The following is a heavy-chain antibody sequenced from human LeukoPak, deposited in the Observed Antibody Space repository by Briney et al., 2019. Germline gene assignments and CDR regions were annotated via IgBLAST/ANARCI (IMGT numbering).Heavy chain of an antibody. V-gene: IGHV1-2*06. CDR3: ARVDTIYQFDY. Sequence: ASVKASCKASGYTFTGYYMHWVRQAPGQGLEWMGRINPNSGGTNYAQKFQGRVTMTRDTSISTAYMELSRLRSDDTAVYYCARVDTIYQFDYWGQGTLVTVSS. CDR2: INPNSGGT. J-gene: IGHJ4*02. D-gene: IGHD3-3*01. CDR1: GYTFTGYY.